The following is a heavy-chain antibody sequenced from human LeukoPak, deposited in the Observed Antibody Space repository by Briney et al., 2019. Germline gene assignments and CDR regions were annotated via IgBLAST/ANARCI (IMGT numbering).Heavy chain of an antibody. V-gene: IGHV5-51*01. Sequence: GESLKISCKASTYSFTSYWIGWVRQLPGKGLEWMGIIYPGDSDTRYNPSFQGQVTISADRSISTAYVQWSSLKASDTAMYYCARRVREFGTWYFDLWGRGTLVTVSS. CDR1: TYSFTSYW. J-gene: IGHJ2*01. CDR3: ARRVREFGTWYFDL. CDR2: IYPGDSDT. D-gene: IGHD3-10*01.